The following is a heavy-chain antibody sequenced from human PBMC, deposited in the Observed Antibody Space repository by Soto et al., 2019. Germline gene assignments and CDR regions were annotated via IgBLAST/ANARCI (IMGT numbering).Heavy chain of an antibody. J-gene: IGHJ6*02. CDR1: GYSFTSYW. D-gene: IGHD2-8*01. Sequence: GESLKISCKGSGYSFTSYWIGWERQMPGKGLEWMGIIYPGDSDTRYSPSFQGQVTISADKSISTAYLQWSSLKASDTAMYYCARRIKGCTNGVCYYYYGMDVWGQGTTVTVSS. CDR3: ARRIKGCTNGVCYYYYGMDV. CDR2: IYPGDSDT. V-gene: IGHV5-51*01.